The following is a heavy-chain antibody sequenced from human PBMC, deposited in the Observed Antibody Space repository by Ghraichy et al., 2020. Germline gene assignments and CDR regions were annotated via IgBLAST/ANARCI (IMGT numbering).Heavy chain of an antibody. CDR2: IYYTGST. CDR1: GASISTESYY. J-gene: IGHJ5*01. V-gene: IGHV4-39*02. D-gene: IGHD1-1*01. Sequence: SQTLSLTCTVSGASISTESYYWGWIRQAPGKGLEWIGNIYYTGSTSYNPSLDNRVTISVNTSNNHFSLRLNSVAAADTATYYCASHRLGYWNDLTIDSWG. CDR3: ASHRLGYWNDLTIDS.